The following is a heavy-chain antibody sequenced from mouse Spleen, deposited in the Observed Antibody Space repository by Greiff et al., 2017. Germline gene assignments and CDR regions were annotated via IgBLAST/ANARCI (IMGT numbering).Heavy chain of an antibody. J-gene: IGHJ1*01. CDR2: IDPEDGET. Sequence: EVKVVESGAELVKPGASVKLSCTASGFNIKDYYMHWVKQRTEQGLEWIGRIDPEDGETKYAPKFQGKATITADTSSNTAYLQLSSLTSEDTAVYYCASPIYYYDGSYGTYWYFDVWGAGTTVTVSS. D-gene: IGHD1-1*01. V-gene: IGHV14-2*01. CDR3: ASPIYYYDGSYGTYWYFDV. CDR1: GFNIKDYY.